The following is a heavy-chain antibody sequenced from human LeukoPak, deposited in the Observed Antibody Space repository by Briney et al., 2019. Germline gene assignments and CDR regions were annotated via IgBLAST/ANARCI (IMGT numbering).Heavy chain of an antibody. V-gene: IGHV4-39*01. J-gene: IGHJ3*02. CDR1: GGSISSSSYY. CDR3: ARQMWPYDAFDI. Sequence: PSETLSLTCTVSGGSISSSSYYWGWIRQPPGKGLEWIGSIYYSGSTFYNPSLKSRVTISVDTSKNQFSLKLSSVTAADTAVYYCARQMWPYDAFDIWGQGTMVTVSS. D-gene: IGHD2-21*01. CDR2: IYYSGST.